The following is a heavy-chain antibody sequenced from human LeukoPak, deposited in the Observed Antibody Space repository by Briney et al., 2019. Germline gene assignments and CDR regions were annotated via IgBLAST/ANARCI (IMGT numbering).Heavy chain of an antibody. CDR2: IYPGDSDT. Sequence: GESLQISCKGSGYSFTSYWIGWVRQMPGKGLEWMGIIYPGDSDTRYSPSFQGQVTISADKSISTAYLQWSSLKASDTATYYCARRVYYYGSGSSEAFDIWGQGTMVTVSS. CDR3: ARRVYYYGSGSSEAFDI. CDR1: GYSFTSYW. J-gene: IGHJ3*02. V-gene: IGHV5-51*01. D-gene: IGHD3-10*01.